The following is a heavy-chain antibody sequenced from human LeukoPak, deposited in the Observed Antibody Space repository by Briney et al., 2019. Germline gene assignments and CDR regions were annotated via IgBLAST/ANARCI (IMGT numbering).Heavy chain of an antibody. J-gene: IGHJ4*01. V-gene: IGHV3-21*01. CDR1: GFTFSSYT. CDR3: ARDRGAYCGGDCYLGFDY. D-gene: IGHD2-21*02. Sequence: GGSLRLSCAASGFTFSSYTMNWVRQAPGKGLEWVSSIAGSSGYISYADSVKGRFTISRDNAKKSLYLQMTSLTAEDTTVYYCARDRGAYCGGDCYLGFDYWGRGTLVTVSS. CDR2: IAGSSGYI.